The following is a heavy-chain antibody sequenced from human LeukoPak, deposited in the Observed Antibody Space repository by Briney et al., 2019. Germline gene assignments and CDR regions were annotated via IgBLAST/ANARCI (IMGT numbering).Heavy chain of an antibody. CDR3: ARAPADYDSSGYFD. D-gene: IGHD3-22*01. CDR1: GGSISSGGYY. V-gene: IGHV4-30-2*01. J-gene: IGHJ4*02. Sequence: SETLSLTCTVSGGSISSGGYYWSWIRQPPGKGLEWIGYIYHSGSTYYNPSLKSRVTISVDRSKNQFSLKLSSVTAADTAVYYCARAPADYDSSGYFDWGQGTLVTVSS. CDR2: IYHSGST.